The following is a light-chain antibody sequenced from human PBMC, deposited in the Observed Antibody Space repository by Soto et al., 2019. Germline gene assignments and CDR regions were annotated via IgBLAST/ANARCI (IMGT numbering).Light chain of an antibody. Sequence: QSVLTQPASVSGSPGQSITISCTGTSSDVGSYNLDSWYRQHPGKAPKLMIYESSKRPSGLSNRFSGSKSGNTASLTISGLQAEDEADYYCCSYVGSSTLVFGGGTKLTVL. V-gene: IGLV2-23*01. CDR2: ESS. CDR1: SSDVGSYNL. J-gene: IGLJ3*02. CDR3: CSYVGSSTLV.